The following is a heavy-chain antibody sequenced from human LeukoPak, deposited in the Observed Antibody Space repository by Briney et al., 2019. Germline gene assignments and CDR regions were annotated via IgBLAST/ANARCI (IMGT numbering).Heavy chain of an antibody. J-gene: IGHJ4*02. Sequence: GGSLRLSCAASGFSFSEKYMCWVRQAPGKGLEWIGRIKNKNEGGTTHYAPSLKGRFTISRDDSTNTLYLQMNNMKTEYTAMYYCCFGDYGDFWGQGTLVTVSS. V-gene: IGHV3-15*05. CDR3: CFGDYGDF. CDR1: GFSFSEKY. D-gene: IGHD4-17*01. CDR2: IKNKNEGGTT.